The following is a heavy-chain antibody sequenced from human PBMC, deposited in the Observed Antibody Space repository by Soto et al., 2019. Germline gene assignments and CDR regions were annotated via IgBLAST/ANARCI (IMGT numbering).Heavy chain of an antibody. V-gene: IGHV1-2*02. CDR3: ARHRFTSGSDYFDY. Sequence: VTVSCKTSGYTFTDYNLHWVRQAPGQGLEWMGSINPRNGDAVSPQKFQARVTMTRDASTTTAYMELIRLTSPDTAVYYCARHRFTSGSDYFDYWGQGTVVTVSS. CDR2: INPRNGDA. J-gene: IGHJ4*02. CDR1: GYTFTDYN. D-gene: IGHD1-1*01.